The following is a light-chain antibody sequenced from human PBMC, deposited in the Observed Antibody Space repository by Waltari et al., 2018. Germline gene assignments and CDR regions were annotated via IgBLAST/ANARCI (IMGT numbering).Light chain of an antibody. CDR2: DAS. J-gene: IGKJ4*01. CDR3: QQRTDWRSVS. Sequence: EIVLTQSPATLSLSPGERATLSCRASQSIISYLAWYQQKPGQAPRLLIYDASNRATGIPARFSGSWSGTDFTLTISSLEPEDFAVYYCQQRTDWRSVSFGGGTKVEIK. V-gene: IGKV3-11*01. CDR1: QSIISY.